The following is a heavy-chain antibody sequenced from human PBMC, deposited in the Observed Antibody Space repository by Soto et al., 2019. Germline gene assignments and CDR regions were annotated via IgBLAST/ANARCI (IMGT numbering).Heavy chain of an antibody. V-gene: IGHV4-61*03. J-gene: IGHJ5*02. Sequence: QVQLQESGPGVVKPSDTLSVTCTVSGGSVSSRSHFWSWIRQPPGGGLQWIGYIYYTGNTNYSPSLKSRATLSVDTSRNHFSLRLTSVTAADTAIYYCARYDAESGSNKLDPWGQGTLVTVSS. D-gene: IGHD5-12*01. CDR3: ARYDAESGSNKLDP. CDR2: IYYTGNT. CDR1: GGSVSSRSHF.